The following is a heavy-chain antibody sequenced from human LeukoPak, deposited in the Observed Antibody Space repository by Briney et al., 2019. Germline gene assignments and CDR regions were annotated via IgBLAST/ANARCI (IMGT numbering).Heavy chain of an antibody. J-gene: IGHJ5*02. D-gene: IGHD3-16*01. CDR1: GYTATDYY. CDR3: ARDGGGWLDP. V-gene: IGHV1-46*01. CDR2: INPTSGST. Sequence: ASVKVSCKASGYTATDYYMHWVRQAPGQGLEWMGMINPTSGSTDYAQTFQGRVTMTRDTPTSVFYMEMNGLTSDDTAVYYCARDGGGWLDPWGQGTLVTVSS.